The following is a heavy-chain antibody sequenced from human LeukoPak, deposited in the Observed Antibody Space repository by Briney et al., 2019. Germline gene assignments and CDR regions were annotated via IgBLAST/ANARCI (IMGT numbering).Heavy chain of an antibody. D-gene: IGHD1/OR15-1a*01. CDR1: GGSISSGGYY. V-gene: IGHV4-31*03. Sequence: SETLSLTCTVSGGSISSGGYYWSWIRQHPGKGLEWIGYIYYSGSTYYNPSLKSRVTISVDTSKNQFSLKLSSVTPADTAVYYCARAANKNWFDPWGQGTLVTVSS. CDR3: ARAANKNWFDP. CDR2: IYYSGST. J-gene: IGHJ5*02.